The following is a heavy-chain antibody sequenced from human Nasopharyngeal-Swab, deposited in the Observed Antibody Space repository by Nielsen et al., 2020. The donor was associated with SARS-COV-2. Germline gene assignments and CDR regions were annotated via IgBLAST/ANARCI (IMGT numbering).Heavy chain of an antibody. Sequence: WIRQPPGKALEWLAHIFSNDEKSYNTSLETRLTISKDTSKSQVVLTVTNMDPVDTATYYCARLWGRNTALFQYHCALDVWGQGTTVTVSS. D-gene: IGHD5-18*01. V-gene: IGHV2-26*01. CDR3: ARLWGRNTALFQYHCALDV. CDR2: IFSNDEK. J-gene: IGHJ6*02.